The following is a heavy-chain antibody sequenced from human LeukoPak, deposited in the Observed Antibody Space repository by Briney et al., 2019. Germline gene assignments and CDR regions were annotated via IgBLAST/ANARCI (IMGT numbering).Heavy chain of an antibody. D-gene: IGHD3-3*01. CDR2: ISGSGGST. Sequence: GGSLRLSCAASGFTFSSYAMSWVRQAPGKGLEWVSAISGSGGSTYYADSVKGRFTISRDNSKNTLYLQMNSLRVEDTAVYYCARCDFWSGVDYWGQGILVTVSS. V-gene: IGHV3-23*01. CDR3: ARCDFWSGVDY. CDR1: GFTFSSYA. J-gene: IGHJ4*02.